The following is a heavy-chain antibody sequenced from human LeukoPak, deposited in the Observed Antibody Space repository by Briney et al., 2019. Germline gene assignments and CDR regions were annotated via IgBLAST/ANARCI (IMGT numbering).Heavy chain of an antibody. D-gene: IGHD6-13*01. CDR1: GYSFTSYA. V-gene: IGHV1-18*01. J-gene: IGHJ6*02. Sequence: ASVKVSFKASGYSFTSYAYNWVRQAPGQGLEWMGWISAYDGGTKYAQDLQGRVTMTTDTSTRTAYMELMRLTSDDTAVYYCARDPLTSTWSPYYFTLDVWGQGTTVSVSS. CDR2: ISAYDGGT. CDR3: ARDPLTSTWSPYYFTLDV.